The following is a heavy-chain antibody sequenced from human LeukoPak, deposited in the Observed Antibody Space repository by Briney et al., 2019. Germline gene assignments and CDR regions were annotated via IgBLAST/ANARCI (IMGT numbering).Heavy chain of an antibody. D-gene: IGHD3-10*01. V-gene: IGHV4-59*01. Sequence: SETLSLTCTVSGGSISSYYWSWIRQPPGKGLEWIGYIYYSGSTNYNPSLKSRVTISVDTSKYQFSLKLSSVTAADTAVYYCARYGSGSHDYWGQGTLITVSS. CDR1: GGSISSYY. CDR2: IYYSGST. CDR3: ARYGSGSHDY. J-gene: IGHJ4*02.